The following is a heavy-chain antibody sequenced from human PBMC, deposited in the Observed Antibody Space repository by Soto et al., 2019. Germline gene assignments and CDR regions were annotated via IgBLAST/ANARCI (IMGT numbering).Heavy chain of an antibody. D-gene: IGHD5-12*01. CDR3: ARDSGGDGYNYFGY. J-gene: IGHJ4*02. V-gene: IGHV1-69*01. Sequence: QVQLVQSGAEVKKPGSSVKVSCKASGGTFSSYAISWVRQAPGQGLEWMGGIIPIFGTANYAQKFQGRVTITADESTSTAYKELGSLRSEDTAVYYCARDSGGDGYNYFGYWGQGTLVTVSS. CDR2: IIPIFGTA. CDR1: GGTFSSYA.